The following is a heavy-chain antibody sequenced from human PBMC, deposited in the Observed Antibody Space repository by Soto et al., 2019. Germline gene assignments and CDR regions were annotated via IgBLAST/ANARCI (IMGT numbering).Heavy chain of an antibody. V-gene: IGHV1-24*01. J-gene: IGHJ6*02. CDR3: ATYGGSWQYYYYYYGMDV. D-gene: IGHD2-15*01. CDR2: FDPEDGET. CDR1: GYTLTELS. Sequence: ASVKVSCKVSGYTLTELSMHWVRQAPGKGLEWMGGFDPEDGETIYAQKFQGRVTMTEDTSTDTAYMELSSLRSEETAVYYCATYGGSWQYYYYYYGMDVWVQGTTVTVS.